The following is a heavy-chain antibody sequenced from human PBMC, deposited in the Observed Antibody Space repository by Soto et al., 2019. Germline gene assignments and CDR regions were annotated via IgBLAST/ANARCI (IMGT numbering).Heavy chain of an antibody. V-gene: IGHV1-18*01. CDR2: ISAYNGNT. Sequence: QVQLVQSGAEVKKPGASVKVSCKASGYTFTSYGISWVRQAPGQGLEWMGWISAYNGNTNYAQKLQGRVTMTTDTYTSTAYMELRRLRSDDTAVYYCARQEYCSGGSCYCLGMDVWGQGTTVTVSS. CDR3: ARQEYCSGGSCYCLGMDV. CDR1: GYTFTSYG. D-gene: IGHD2-15*01. J-gene: IGHJ6*02.